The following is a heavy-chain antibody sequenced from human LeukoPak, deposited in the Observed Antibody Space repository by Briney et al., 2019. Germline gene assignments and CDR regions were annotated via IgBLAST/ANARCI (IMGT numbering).Heavy chain of an antibody. J-gene: IGHJ5*02. D-gene: IGHD6-13*01. CDR1: GFAFNTYA. CDR2: IWHDGSHK. CDR3: AKNKAAAGRLNWFDP. V-gene: IGHV3-33*06. Sequence: GRSLRLSCAASGFAFNTYAMHWVRQAPGQGLEWVALIWHDGSHKFYSNSVRGQFTISRDNSKNTLYLQMNSLRAEDTAVYYCAKNKAAAGRLNWFDPWGQGTLVTVSS.